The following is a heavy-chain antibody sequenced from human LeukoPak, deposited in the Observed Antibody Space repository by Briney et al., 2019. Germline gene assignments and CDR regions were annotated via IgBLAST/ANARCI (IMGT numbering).Heavy chain of an antibody. CDR1: GGIFKSYA. CDR2: IIPIFGTA. J-gene: IGHJ3*01. D-gene: IGHD2-2*01. V-gene: IGHV1-69*13. Sequence: LVKVSCKTSGGIFKSYALSWVRQAPGQGLEWMGGIIPIFGTANYAESFKGRVAFTADESTSTVYMELSSLRSEGTAVYYCARGKVVPDALWNHAFGVWGQGAMVTVSS. CDR3: ARGKVVPDALWNHAFGV.